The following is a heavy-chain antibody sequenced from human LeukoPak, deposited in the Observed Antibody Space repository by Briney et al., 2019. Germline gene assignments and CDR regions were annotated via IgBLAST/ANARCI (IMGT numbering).Heavy chain of an antibody. CDR3: ARGEAAAAADWYFDL. CDR2: IYYSGST. J-gene: IGHJ2*01. D-gene: IGHD6-13*01. V-gene: IGHV4-59*01. CDR1: GGSISSYY. Sequence: SETLSLTCTVSGGSISSYYWIWIRQPPGKGLEWIGYIYYSGSTNYNPSLKSRVTISIDTSKNQFSLKLSSVTAADTAVYYCARGEAAAAADWYFDLWGRGTLVTVSS.